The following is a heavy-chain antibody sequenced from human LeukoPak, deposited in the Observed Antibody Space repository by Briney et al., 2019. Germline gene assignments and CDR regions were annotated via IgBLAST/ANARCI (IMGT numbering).Heavy chain of an antibody. CDR2: IYYSGTT. Sequence: SETLSLTCTVSGGAISSYYWSWIRQPPGKGLEWIGYIYYSGTTNYNPSLKSRVSISVDTSKNQFSLKLRSVTAADTAVYYCARVAVTGYNWFDPWGQGTLVTVSS. D-gene: IGHD2-21*02. CDR3: ARVAVTGYNWFDP. CDR1: GGAISSYY. V-gene: IGHV4-59*12. J-gene: IGHJ5*02.